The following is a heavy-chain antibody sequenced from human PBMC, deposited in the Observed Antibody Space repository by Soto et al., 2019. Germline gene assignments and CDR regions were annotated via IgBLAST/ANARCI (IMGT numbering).Heavy chain of an antibody. CDR2: MNPNSGNT. CDR1: GYTFTSYD. Sequence: GASVKVSCKASGYTFTSYDINWVRQATGQGLEWMGWMNPNSGNTGYAQKFQGRVTMTRNTSISTAYMELSSLRSEDTAVYYCARGGYCSGGSCYPHDAFDIWGQGTMVTV. V-gene: IGHV1-8*01. D-gene: IGHD2-15*01. CDR3: ARGGYCSGGSCYPHDAFDI. J-gene: IGHJ3*02.